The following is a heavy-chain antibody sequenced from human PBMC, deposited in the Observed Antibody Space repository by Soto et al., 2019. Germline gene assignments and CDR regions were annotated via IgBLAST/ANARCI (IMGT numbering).Heavy chain of an antibody. CDR2: LYSGGRI. CDR1: VFTVSDNY. CDR3: ARSDSDYDYALNV. J-gene: IGHJ3*01. D-gene: IGHD3-16*01. V-gene: IGHV3-53*01. Sequence: HPGGSLRLSCASSVFTVSDNYITCVRQSPGKGLEWVSLLYSGGRIYYADSVKGRFTISRDTSKNTLYLQMNSLGTEDTAVYYCARSDSDYDYALNVWGQGTTVSVSS.